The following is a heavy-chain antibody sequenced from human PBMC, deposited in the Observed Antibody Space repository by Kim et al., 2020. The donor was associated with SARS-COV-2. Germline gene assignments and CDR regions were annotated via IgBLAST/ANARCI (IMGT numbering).Heavy chain of an antibody. Sequence: GGSLRLSCAASGFTFSSYGMHWVRQAPGKGLEWVAVIWYDGSNKYYADSVKGRFTISRDNSKNTLYLQMNSLRAEDTAVYYCARDLGDFWSGYYGAFDYWGQGTLVTVSS. CDR2: IWYDGSNK. D-gene: IGHD3-3*01. CDR3: ARDLGDFWSGYYGAFDY. V-gene: IGHV3-33*01. J-gene: IGHJ4*02. CDR1: GFTFSSYG.